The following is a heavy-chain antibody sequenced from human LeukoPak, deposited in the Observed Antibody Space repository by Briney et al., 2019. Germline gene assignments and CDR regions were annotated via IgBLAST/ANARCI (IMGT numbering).Heavy chain of an antibody. CDR2: INHSGST. CDR3: ARGPDTLMTTVTNFEEGAKYYFDY. D-gene: IGHD4-17*01. V-gene: IGHV4-30-2*01. CDR1: GGSISSGGYY. J-gene: IGHJ4*02. Sequence: SQTLSLTCAVSGGSISSGGYYWSWIRQPPGKGLEWIGEINHSGSTNYNPSLKSRVTISVDTSKDQFSLKLSSVTAADTAVYYCARGPDTLMTTVTNFEEGAKYYFDYWGQGTLVTVSS.